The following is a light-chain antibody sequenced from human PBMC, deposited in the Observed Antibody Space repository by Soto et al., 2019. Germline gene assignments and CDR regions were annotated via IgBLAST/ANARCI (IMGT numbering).Light chain of an antibody. V-gene: IGLV2-23*01. Sequence: QSALTQPASVSGSPGQSITISCTGTSSDVGSYNLVSWYQQHPGKAPKLMIYEGSKRPSGVSNRFSGSKSGNTPSLTISGLQAEDEADYYCCSYAGSTFYVFGTGTKVTVL. CDR3: CSYAGSTFYV. J-gene: IGLJ1*01. CDR2: EGS. CDR1: SSDVGSYNL.